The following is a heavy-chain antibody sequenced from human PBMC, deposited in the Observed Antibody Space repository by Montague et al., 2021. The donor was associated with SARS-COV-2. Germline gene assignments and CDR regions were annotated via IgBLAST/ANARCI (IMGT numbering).Heavy chain of an antibody. V-gene: IGHV4-34*01. D-gene: IGHD3-3*01. Sequence: SETLSLTCAVYGGSFSDYYWTWIRQAPGKGLEWIGEVDHRGSSSYNPSLQSRLTISVDRSKNQFSLRLTSVTVADTAVYYCARGQVTVFGVLIMLPAAGPLDSWGLGTKVTVSS. CDR3: ARGQVTVFGVLIMLPAAGPLDS. J-gene: IGHJ3*02. CDR1: GGSFSDYY. CDR2: VDHRGSS.